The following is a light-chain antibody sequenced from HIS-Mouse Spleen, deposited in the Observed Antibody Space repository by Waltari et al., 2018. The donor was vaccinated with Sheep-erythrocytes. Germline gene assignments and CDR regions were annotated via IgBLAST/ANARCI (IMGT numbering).Light chain of an antibody. Sequence: QSALTQPASVSGSPGQSITISCTGTSSDVGGYNYVPWYQQHPGKAPKLMIYEVSNRPSGVSNRFSGSKSSNTASRTISGLQAEDEADYYCSSYTSSSTWVFGGGTKLTVL. CDR1: SSDVGGYNY. V-gene: IGLV2-14*01. CDR3: SSYTSSSTWV. CDR2: EVS. J-gene: IGLJ3*02.